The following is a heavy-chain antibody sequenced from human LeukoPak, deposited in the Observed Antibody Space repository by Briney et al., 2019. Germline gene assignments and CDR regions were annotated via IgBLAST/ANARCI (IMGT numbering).Heavy chain of an antibody. V-gene: IGHV4-4*07. CDR2: ISGSGTI. Sequence: SETLSLTCTVSGGSINSYWSWIRQPAGKGLEWIGRISGSGTITYNPALQSRLSISIDTSKNQFSLKLMSVTAADTAVYYCGKPNGYGLVDIWGQGTMVTVSS. J-gene: IGHJ3*02. CDR1: GGSINSY. D-gene: IGHD3-10*01. CDR3: GKPNGYGLVDI.